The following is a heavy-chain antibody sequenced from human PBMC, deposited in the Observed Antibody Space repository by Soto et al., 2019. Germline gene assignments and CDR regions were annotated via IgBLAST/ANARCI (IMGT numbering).Heavy chain of an antibody. CDR2: IIPIFGTA. CDR3: ASSGGKERYYDILTGYYSGLGY. J-gene: IGHJ4*02. V-gene: IGHV1-69*01. CDR1: GGTFSSYA. D-gene: IGHD3-9*01. Sequence: QVQLVQSGAEVKKPGSSVKASCKASGGTFSSYAISWVRQAPGQGLEWMGGIIPIFGTANYAQKFQGRVTITADESTSTAYVELSSLRSEDTAVYYCASSGGKERYYDILTGYYSGLGYWGQGTLVTVSS.